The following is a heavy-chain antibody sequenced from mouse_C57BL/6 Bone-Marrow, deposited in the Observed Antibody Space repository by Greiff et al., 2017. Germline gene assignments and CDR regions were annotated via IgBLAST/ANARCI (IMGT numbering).Heavy chain of an antibody. CDR3: TVFYCGSMWFAY. Sequence: VQLQQSGAELVRPGASVKLSCTASGFNIKDDYMPWVKQRPEQGLEWIGWIDPANGDTEYASKFQGKAPITADTSSNTAYLQLSSLTSEDTAVYYFTVFYCGSMWFAYWGQGTLVTVSA. CDR1: GFNIKDDY. J-gene: IGHJ3*01. D-gene: IGHD1-1*01. CDR2: IDPANGDT. V-gene: IGHV14-4*01.